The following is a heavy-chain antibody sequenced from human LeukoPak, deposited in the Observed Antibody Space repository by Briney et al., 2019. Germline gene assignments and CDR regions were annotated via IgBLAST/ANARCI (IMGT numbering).Heavy chain of an antibody. CDR2: INHSGST. V-gene: IGHV4-34*01. Sequence: SETLSLTCAVYGGSFSGYYWSWIRQPPGKGLEWIGEINHSGSTNYNPSLKSRVTISVDTSKNQFSPKLSSVTAADTAVYYCARGPRGTTTPRYGTDVWGQGTTVNVSS. CDR1: GGSFSGYY. CDR3: ARGPRGTTTPRYGTDV. J-gene: IGHJ6*02. D-gene: IGHD4-11*01.